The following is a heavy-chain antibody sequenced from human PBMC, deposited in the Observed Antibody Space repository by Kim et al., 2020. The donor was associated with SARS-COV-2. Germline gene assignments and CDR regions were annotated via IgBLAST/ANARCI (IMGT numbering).Heavy chain of an antibody. J-gene: IGHJ4*02. CDR3: ALGYCSSTSCYSLDY. D-gene: IGHD2-2*01. Sequence: GGSLRLSCAASGFTFSSYAMHWVRQAPGKGLEWVAVISYDGSNKYYADSVKGRFTISRDNSKNTLYLQMNSLRAEDTAVYYCALGYCSSTSCYSLDYWGQGTLVTVSS. V-gene: IGHV3-30-3*01. CDR2: ISYDGSNK. CDR1: GFTFSSYA.